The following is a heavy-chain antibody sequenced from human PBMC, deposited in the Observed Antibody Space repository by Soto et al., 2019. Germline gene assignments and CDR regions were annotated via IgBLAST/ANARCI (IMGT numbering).Heavy chain of an antibody. CDR1: GFTFSRYG. D-gene: IGHD2-8*01. V-gene: IGHV3-33*01. J-gene: IGHJ4*02. CDR3: ARDDDNEANAFDY. Sequence: PGGSLRFSCAASGFTFSRYGMHWVRQAPGKGLEWVALIWNDGIRKVYVDSVKGRFSISRDNSKNTLDLQMNSLRAEDTAVYYCARDDDNEANAFDYWGPGTLVTVSS. CDR2: IWNDGIRK.